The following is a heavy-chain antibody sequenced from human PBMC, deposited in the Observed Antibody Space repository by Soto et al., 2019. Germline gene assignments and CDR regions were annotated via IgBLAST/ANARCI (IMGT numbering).Heavy chain of an antibody. Sequence: GGSLRLSCAASGFTFSSYSINWVRQAPGKGLEWFSYITSDSSTISYADSVKGRFTVSRDNAKNSLYLQMNSLRDEHTAVYYCARVGRGVYGMDVWGQGTAVTV. CDR2: ITSDSSTI. CDR3: ARVGRGVYGMDV. V-gene: IGHV3-48*02. D-gene: IGHD2-8*01. J-gene: IGHJ6*02. CDR1: GFTFSSYS.